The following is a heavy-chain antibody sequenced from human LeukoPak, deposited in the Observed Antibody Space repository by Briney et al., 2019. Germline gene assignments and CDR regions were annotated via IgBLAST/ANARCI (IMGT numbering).Heavy chain of an antibody. CDR3: ARERKYDSNFDY. Sequence: GGSLRLSCAASGFSFSSHAMHWVRQAPGKGLEWVAVISSDGSNKQYADSVKGRFTVSRDNAKNTLYLQMNSLRAEDTAVYYCARERKYDSNFDYWGQGTLVTVSS. J-gene: IGHJ4*02. V-gene: IGHV3-30*04. D-gene: IGHD1-1*01. CDR2: ISSDGSNK. CDR1: GFSFSSHA.